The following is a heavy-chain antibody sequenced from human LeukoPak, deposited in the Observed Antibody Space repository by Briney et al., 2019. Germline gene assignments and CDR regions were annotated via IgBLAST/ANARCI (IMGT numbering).Heavy chain of an antibody. CDR3: ARGRIADDSSGYYSDY. CDR1: GGSFSGYY. V-gene: IGHV4-34*01. Sequence: SETLSLTCAVYGGSFSGYYWSWIRQPPGKGLEWIGEINHSGSTNYNPSLKSRVTLSVDTSKNQFSLKLSSVTAADTAVYYCARGRIADDSSGYYSDYWGQGTLVTVSS. CDR2: INHSGST. J-gene: IGHJ4*02. D-gene: IGHD3-22*01.